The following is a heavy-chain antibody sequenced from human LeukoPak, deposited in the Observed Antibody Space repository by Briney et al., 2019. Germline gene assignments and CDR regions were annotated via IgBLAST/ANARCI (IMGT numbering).Heavy chain of an antibody. CDR1: GFSLSNYW. V-gene: IGHV3-74*01. Sequence: GGSQRLSCEASGFSLSNYWMHWVRQAPGKGLMWVSQISPDGSQTFYADSVKGRFTISRDNAKNTLFLQMDSLRAEDTALYYCVRSLRSADFWGQGTLVTVSS. J-gene: IGHJ4*02. CDR3: VRSLRSADF. CDR2: ISPDGSQT.